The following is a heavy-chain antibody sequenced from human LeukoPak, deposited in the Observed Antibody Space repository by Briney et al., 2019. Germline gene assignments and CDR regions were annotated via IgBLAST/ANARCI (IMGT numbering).Heavy chain of an antibody. D-gene: IGHD3-9*01. CDR3: AKDQGYDILTGYA. J-gene: IGHJ5*02. CDR1: GFTFSYYS. Sequence: GGSLRLSCAASGFTFSYYSMNWVRQAPGKGLEWVAVISYDGSNKYYADSVKGRFTISRDNSKNTLYLQMNSLRAEDTAVYYCAKDQGYDILTGYAWGQGTLVTVSS. CDR2: ISYDGSNK. V-gene: IGHV3-30*18.